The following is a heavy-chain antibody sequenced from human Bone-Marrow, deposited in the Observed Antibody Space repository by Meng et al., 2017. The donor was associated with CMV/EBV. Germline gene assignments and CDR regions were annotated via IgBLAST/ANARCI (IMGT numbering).Heavy chain of an antibody. J-gene: IGHJ4*02. Sequence: LSCAASGFTFSSYAMHWVRQAPGKGLEWVAVISYDGSNKYYADSVKGRFTISRDNSKNTLYLQMNSLRAEDTAVYYCARDPGSGWYEYWGQGTLVTVSS. D-gene: IGHD6-19*01. CDR3: ARDPGSGWYEY. CDR1: GFTFSSYA. V-gene: IGHV3-30-3*01. CDR2: ISYDGSNK.